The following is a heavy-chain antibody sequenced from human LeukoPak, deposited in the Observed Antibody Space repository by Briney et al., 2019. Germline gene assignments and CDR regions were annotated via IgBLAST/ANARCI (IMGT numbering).Heavy chain of an antibody. CDR1: GYTFTGYY. J-gene: IGHJ3*02. CDR3: ARANGDQRSNAFDI. CDR2: INPNSGGT. Sequence: ASVKVSCKSSGYTFTGYYMHWVRQAPGQGGEWMGRINPNSGGTNYAQKFQGRVTMTRDTSISTAYMELSRLRSDDTAVYYCARANGDQRSNAFDIWGQGTMVTVSS. V-gene: IGHV1-2*06. D-gene: IGHD4-17*01.